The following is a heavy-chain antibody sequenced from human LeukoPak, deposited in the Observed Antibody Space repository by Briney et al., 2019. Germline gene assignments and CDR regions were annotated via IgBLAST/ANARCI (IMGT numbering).Heavy chain of an antibody. Sequence: GASVKLSCKASGGTSSSYAISWVRQAPGQGLEWMGRIIPILGIAHYAQKFKGRVTITADKSTSTAYMELSSLRSEDTSVYYCARDSLMRYYFDYWGQGTLVTVSS. V-gene: IGHV1-69*04. J-gene: IGHJ4*02. CDR2: IIPILGIA. D-gene: IGHD3-16*01. CDR1: GGTSSSYA. CDR3: ARDSLMRYYFDY.